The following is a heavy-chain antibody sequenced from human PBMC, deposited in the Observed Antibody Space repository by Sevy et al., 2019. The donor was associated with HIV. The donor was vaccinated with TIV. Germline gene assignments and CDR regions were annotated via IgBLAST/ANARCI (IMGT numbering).Heavy chain of an antibody. Sequence: SETLSLTCGIYGGSFNNYDWSWIRQPPGKGLEWIGEVTHSGSTNYNPTRKSRLTMSLDTSKNQFSLKLTSVTAADTAVYYCARWRGTRVTMMVVVTTGYFDYWGQGTLVTVSS. D-gene: IGHD3-22*01. CDR2: VTHSGST. CDR3: ARWRGTRVTMMVVVTTGYFDY. CDR1: GGSFNNYD. J-gene: IGHJ4*02. V-gene: IGHV4-34*01.